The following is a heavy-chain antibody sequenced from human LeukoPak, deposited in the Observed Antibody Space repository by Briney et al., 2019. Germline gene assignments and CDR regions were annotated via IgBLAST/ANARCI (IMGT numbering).Heavy chain of an antibody. J-gene: IGHJ6*02. CDR2: TWYDGSNK. Sequence: HAGGSLRLSCAASGFTFSSYAMHWVRQAPGKGLEWVAATWYDGSNKYYADSVKGRFTISRDNSKNTLFLQMNSLRAEDTAVYFCARGGHCSTTSCSNYDGMDVWGQGTTLTVSS. V-gene: IGHV3-33*08. CDR1: GFTFSSYA. D-gene: IGHD2-2*01. CDR3: ARGGHCSTTSCSNYDGMDV.